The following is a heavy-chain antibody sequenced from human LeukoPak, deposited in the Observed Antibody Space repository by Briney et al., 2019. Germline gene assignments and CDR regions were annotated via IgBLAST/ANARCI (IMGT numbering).Heavy chain of an antibody. J-gene: IGHJ2*01. Sequence: PSETLSLTCTVSGGSISSGAPDWGWIRQHPKRGLEWVGYINHRGSTYYNPSLGSRVTMSVDTSKNQFSLKLSSVTAADSAVYYCARAARQGFTMIVVPFFYFDLWGRGTLVTVSS. CDR1: GGSISSGAPD. V-gene: IGHV4-31*03. CDR2: INHRGST. D-gene: IGHD3-22*01. CDR3: ARAARQGFTMIVVPFFYFDL.